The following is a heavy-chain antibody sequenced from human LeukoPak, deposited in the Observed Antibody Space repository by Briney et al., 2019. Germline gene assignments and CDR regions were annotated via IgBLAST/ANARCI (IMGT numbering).Heavy chain of an antibody. CDR2: ISSSSSYI. J-gene: IGHJ4*02. V-gene: IGHV3-21*01. D-gene: IGHD4-17*01. Sequence: GGSLRLSCGASGFTFSRYSMNWVRQAPGKGLEWGSSISSSSSYIYYADSVKGRFTISRDNAKNSLYLQMNSQRAVDTAVYYCAREGYGAYYFDSWGQGTLVTVSS. CDR3: AREGYGAYYFDS. CDR1: GFTFSRYS.